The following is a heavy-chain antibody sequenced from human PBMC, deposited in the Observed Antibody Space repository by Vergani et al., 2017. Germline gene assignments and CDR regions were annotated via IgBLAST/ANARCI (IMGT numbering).Heavy chain of an antibody. J-gene: IGHJ5*02. CDR1: GYTFISYD. D-gene: IGHD6-19*01. CDR3: AKAVAPNTGLVWFDP. V-gene: IGHV1-18*01. Sequence: QVPLVQSGADVKKPGASVNVSCTASGYTFISYDISWVRQAPGQGLEWMGWISAYNGKTNYAQKLQGRVTMTTDTSTSTAYMELSSLRSEDTAVYYCAKAVAPNTGLVWFDPWGQGTLVTVSS. CDR2: ISAYNGKT.